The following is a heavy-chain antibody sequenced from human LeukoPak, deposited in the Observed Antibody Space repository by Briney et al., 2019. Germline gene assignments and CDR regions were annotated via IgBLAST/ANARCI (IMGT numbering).Heavy chain of an antibody. CDR3: ARDEEGYGGAFDI. CDR2: ISSSSSYI. CDR1: GFTFSSYS. J-gene: IGHJ3*02. D-gene: IGHD6-13*01. V-gene: IGHV3-21*01. Sequence: PGGSLRLSCAASGFTFSSYSMNWVRQAPGKGLEWVSSISSSSSYIYYADSVKGRFTISRDNAKNSLYLQMNSLRAEDTAVYYCARDEEGYGGAFDIWGQGTMVTVSS.